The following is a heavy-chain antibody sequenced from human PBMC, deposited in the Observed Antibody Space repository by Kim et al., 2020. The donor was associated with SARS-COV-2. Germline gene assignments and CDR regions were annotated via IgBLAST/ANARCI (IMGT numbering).Heavy chain of an antibody. D-gene: IGHD3-16*02. Sequence: GGSLRLSCAASGFTFSSYAMSWVRQAPGKGLEWVSAISGSGGSTYYADSVKGRFTISRDNSKNTLYLQMNSLRAEDTAVYYCAKEGDDYAWGSYRYTPSHFDYWGQGTLVTVSS. CDR1: GFTFSSYA. CDR2: ISGSGGST. J-gene: IGHJ4*02. CDR3: AKEGDDYAWGSYRYTPSHFDY. V-gene: IGHV3-23*01.